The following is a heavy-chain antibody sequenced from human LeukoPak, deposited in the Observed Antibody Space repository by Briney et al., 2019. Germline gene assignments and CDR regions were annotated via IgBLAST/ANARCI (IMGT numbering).Heavy chain of an antibody. Sequence: PSETLSLTCTVSGYSISSGYYWGWIRQPPGKGLEWIGSIYHSGSTFYNPSLKSRVTIAVDPSKNQFSLKLSSMTAADTAVYYCARDQDYYGSGSYGPDYWGQGILVTVSS. J-gene: IGHJ4*02. CDR1: GYSISSGYY. CDR3: ARDQDYYGSGSYGPDY. D-gene: IGHD3-10*01. CDR2: IYHSGST. V-gene: IGHV4-38-2*02.